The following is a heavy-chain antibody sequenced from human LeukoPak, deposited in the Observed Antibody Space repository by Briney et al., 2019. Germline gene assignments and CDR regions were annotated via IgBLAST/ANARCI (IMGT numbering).Heavy chain of an antibody. CDR3: ARLEIRPPEAVLKGEYYLDY. D-gene: IGHD6-13*01. J-gene: IGHJ4*02. CDR1: GGSISNSD. CDR2: IYYSGST. Sequence: AETLSLTCTVSGGSISNSDWSWVRQPPGKGLEWVGDIYYSGSTNYNPSLVSRLTISLDTSKNQFSLKLISITTADTAALYCARLEIRPPEAVLKGEYYLDYWGQGTLVRVSS. V-gene: IGHV4-59*01.